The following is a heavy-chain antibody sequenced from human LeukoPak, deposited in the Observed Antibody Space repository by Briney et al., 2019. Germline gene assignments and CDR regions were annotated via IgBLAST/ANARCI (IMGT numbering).Heavy chain of an antibody. J-gene: IGHJ4*02. CDR3: AREQDYYDSSGYYDY. CDR1: GYTFTGYY. Sequence: GASVKVSCKASGYTFTGYYMHWVRQAPGQGLEWMGWINPNSGGTNYAQKFQGRVTMTTDTSTSTAYMELRSLGSDDTAVYYCAREQDYYDSSGYYDYWGQGTLVTVSS. V-gene: IGHV1-2*02. D-gene: IGHD3-22*01. CDR2: INPNSGGT.